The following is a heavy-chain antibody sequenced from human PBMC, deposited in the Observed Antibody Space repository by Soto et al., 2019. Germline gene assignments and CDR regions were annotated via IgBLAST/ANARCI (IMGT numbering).Heavy chain of an antibody. CDR1: GGSISSGGYY. CDR3: ARRGDCGVYYCGMDG. D-gene: IGHD2-21*01. J-gene: IGHJ6*02. V-gene: IGHV4-31*03. CDR2: IYYSGST. Sequence: PSETLSLTCTVSGGSISSGGYYWRWFRPHPGKGLEWIGYIYYSGSTYYNPSLKSRVTISVDTSKNQFSLKLSSVTAAYTAVYDGARRGDCGVYYCGMDGWGQGTTVSVAS.